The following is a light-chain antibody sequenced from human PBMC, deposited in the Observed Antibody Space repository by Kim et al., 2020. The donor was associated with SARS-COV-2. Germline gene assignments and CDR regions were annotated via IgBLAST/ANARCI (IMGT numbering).Light chain of an antibody. J-gene: IGKJ1*01. Sequence: DIQMTQSPPTVSSSVGDRVTITCRASQSIHSWLAWYHQKPGKAPRLLIYDVSTMKSGVPSRFSGSGSGTEFTLTISNLQPDDFAAYYCQQYSSYLWTFGRGTKVDIK. CDR1: QSIHSW. V-gene: IGKV1-5*01. CDR3: QQYSSYLWT. CDR2: DVS.